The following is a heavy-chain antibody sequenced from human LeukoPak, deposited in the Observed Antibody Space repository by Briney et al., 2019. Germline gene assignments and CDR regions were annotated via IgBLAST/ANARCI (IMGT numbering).Heavy chain of an antibody. CDR2: IYSGGST. V-gene: IGHV3-66*01. CDR1: GFSLSSNS. CDR3: ARDRGSVPSSYYYYYYMDV. D-gene: IGHD4-17*01. J-gene: IGHJ6*03. Sequence: GVSLRLSCAPSGFSLSSNSMSWVRQAPGKGREWVAVIYSGGSTYYPDSVKGRFTSSRNNSKNTLYLQMNSLSAEDTAVYYCARDRGSVPSSYYYYYYMDVWGTGTTLTISS.